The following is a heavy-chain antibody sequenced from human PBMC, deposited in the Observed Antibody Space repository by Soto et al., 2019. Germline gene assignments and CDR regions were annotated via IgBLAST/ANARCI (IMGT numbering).Heavy chain of an antibody. CDR2: IYYSGNT. CDR1: GGSISGYY. D-gene: IGHD3-22*01. Sequence: QVQLQESGPGLVKPSETLSLTCTVSGGSISGYYWSWIRQPPGKGLEWIGYIYYSGNTNYNPSLKSRVTISVDTSKNQFSLKVCSVTAADTAVYYCARLIGRDWFDPWGQGTLVTVSS. CDR3: ARLIGRDWFDP. J-gene: IGHJ5*02. V-gene: IGHV4-59*08.